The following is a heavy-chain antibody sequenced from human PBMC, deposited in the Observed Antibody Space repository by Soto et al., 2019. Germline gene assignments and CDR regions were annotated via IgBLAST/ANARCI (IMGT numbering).Heavy chain of an antibody. CDR3: ARDTVYTCGSLNY. J-gene: IGHJ4*02. CDR1: GYTFTDYA. V-gene: IGHV1-3*01. Sequence: HVELVQSGADVKKPGASVTISCKASGYTFTDYALHWVRQAPGQRLEWMGWMNAGVGNTLYSQKFQGRITITRDTSASTAYMELNSLKSEDTAIHYCARDTVYTCGSLNYWGPGTLVTVSS. D-gene: IGHD5-18*01. CDR2: MNAGVGNT.